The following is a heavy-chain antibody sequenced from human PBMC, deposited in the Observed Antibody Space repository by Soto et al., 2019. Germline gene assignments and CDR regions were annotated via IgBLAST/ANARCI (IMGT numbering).Heavy chain of an antibody. J-gene: IGHJ5*02. CDR1: GFTFSSYW. CDR3: ASEVAGPFDP. D-gene: IGHD6-19*01. Sequence: QSGGSLRLSCAASGFTFSSYWMNWVRQAPGKGLEWVANINQDGSVKQYVGSVKGRITISRDNAKNSLFLQMNSLTAEDTAVYYCASEVAGPFDPWGQGIPVTVSS. V-gene: IGHV3-7*03. CDR2: INQDGSVK.